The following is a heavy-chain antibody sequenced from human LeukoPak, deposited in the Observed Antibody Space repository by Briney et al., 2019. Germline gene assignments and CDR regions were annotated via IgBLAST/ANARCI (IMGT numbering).Heavy chain of an antibody. CDR2: IWYDGSKK. J-gene: IGHJ4*02. D-gene: IGHD6-6*01. CDR3: ARAHSSSSTFDL. Sequence: PGGSLRLSCAASGFTFSDYGIHWVRQAPGQGLGWGALIWYDGSKKYYADSVKGRFTISRDNTKNTLYLQLNSLRADDTAVYYCARAHSSSSTFDLWGQGTLVTVSS. V-gene: IGHV3-33*01. CDR1: GFTFSDYG.